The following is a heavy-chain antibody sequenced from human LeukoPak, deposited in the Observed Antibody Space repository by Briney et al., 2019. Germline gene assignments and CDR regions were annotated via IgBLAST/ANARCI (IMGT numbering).Heavy chain of an antibody. Sequence: PGGSLRLSCAVSGFTFRSYWMHWVRQAPGKGLVWVSRLNSDGSNTGYADSVKGRFTISRDNAKKTLYLQMNGLRVEDSAVYYCVRGITIFGVLRSPWFDPWGQGTLVTVSS. J-gene: IGHJ5*02. CDR3: VRGITIFGVLRSPWFDP. D-gene: IGHD3-3*01. CDR2: LNSDGSNT. CDR1: GFTFRSYW. V-gene: IGHV3-74*01.